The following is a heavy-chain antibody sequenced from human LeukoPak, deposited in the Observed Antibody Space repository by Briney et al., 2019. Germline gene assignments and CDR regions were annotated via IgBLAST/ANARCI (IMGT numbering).Heavy chain of an antibody. CDR1: GYSISSGYY. Sequence: KASETLSLTCAVSGYSISSGYYWGWIRQPPGKGLEWIGYIYYSGSTYYNPSLKSRVTISVDTSKNQFSLKLSSVTAADTAVYYCARAYGRKQFDPWGQGTLVTVSS. CDR2: IYYSGST. D-gene: IGHD1-26*01. V-gene: IGHV4-38-2*01. J-gene: IGHJ5*02. CDR3: ARAYGRKQFDP.